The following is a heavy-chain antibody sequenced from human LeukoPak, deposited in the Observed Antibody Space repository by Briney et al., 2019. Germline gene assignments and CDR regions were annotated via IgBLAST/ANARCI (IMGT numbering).Heavy chain of an antibody. Sequence: YYWGXXXQXRGKGLEWIGSIYFTGRTSSNPSLNIPLPISVDTSNNQFSLKLSSVTAADTAVYYCARHQIVGAIYYYYGMDVWGQGTSVTVSS. D-gene: IGHD1-26*01. CDR2: IYFTGRT. CDR1: YY. V-gene: IGHV4-39*01. J-gene: IGHJ6*02. CDR3: ARHQIVGAIYYYYGMDV.